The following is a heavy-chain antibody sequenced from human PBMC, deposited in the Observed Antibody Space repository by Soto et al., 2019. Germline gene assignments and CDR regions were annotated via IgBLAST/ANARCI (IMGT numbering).Heavy chain of an antibody. J-gene: IGHJ5*02. CDR3: AHIPNYYQSDWFDP. Sequence: QITLKESGPTLVKPTQTLTLTCTFSGFSLTTRGVGVGWIRQPPGKALECLALIYWDDDKRYSPSLQSRLSICKEPTNTHVVLPKPNGDPVDTATYYCAHIPNYYQSDWFDPWGQATLVSVSS. V-gene: IGHV2-5*02. CDR2: IYWDDDK. CDR1: GFSLTTRGVG. D-gene: IGHD3-10*01.